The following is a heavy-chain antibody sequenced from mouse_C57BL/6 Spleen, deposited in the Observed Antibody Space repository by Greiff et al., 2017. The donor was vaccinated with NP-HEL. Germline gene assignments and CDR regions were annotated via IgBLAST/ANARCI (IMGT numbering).Heavy chain of an antibody. J-gene: IGHJ3*01. CDR1: GFTFSSYA. D-gene: IGHD2-1*01. Sequence: EVMLVESGGGLVKPGGSLKLSCAASGFTFSSYAMSWVRQTPEKRLEWVATLSDGGSYTYYPDNVKGRFTISRDNAKNNLYLQMSHLKSEDTAMYYCASRNYGFAYWGQGTLVTVSA. CDR3: ASRNYGFAY. CDR2: LSDGGSYT. V-gene: IGHV5-4*03.